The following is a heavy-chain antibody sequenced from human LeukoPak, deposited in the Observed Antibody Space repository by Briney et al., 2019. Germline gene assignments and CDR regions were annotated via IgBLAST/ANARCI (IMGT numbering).Heavy chain of an antibody. Sequence: SETLSLTCTVSGGSINSGNYYWTWIRQPAGKVLEWIGRFFATGSTSSSHNPSLSGRASISVDTSKNQFSLELNSVTAADSAVYFCARGIVSPRFYDYMDVWGKGTTVTVSS. CDR3: ARGIVSPRFYDYMDV. V-gene: IGHV4-61*02. J-gene: IGHJ6*03. CDR2: FFATGST. CDR1: GGSINSGNYY. D-gene: IGHD1-26*01.